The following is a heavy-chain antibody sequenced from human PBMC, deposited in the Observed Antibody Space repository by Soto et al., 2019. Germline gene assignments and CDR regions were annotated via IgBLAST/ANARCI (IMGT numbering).Heavy chain of an antibody. V-gene: IGHV1-69*02. Sequence: QVQLVQSGAEVKKPGSSVKVSCKASGGTFSSYTISWVRQAPGQGLEWMGRIIPILGIANYAQKFQGRVTIPAHKSTSPAHMELSSLRSEDTAVYYCARRAGDYYYYCMDVWGQGTTVTVSS. CDR3: ARRAGDYYYYCMDV. CDR1: GGTFSSYT. J-gene: IGHJ6*02. D-gene: IGHD3-10*01. CDR2: IIPILGIA.